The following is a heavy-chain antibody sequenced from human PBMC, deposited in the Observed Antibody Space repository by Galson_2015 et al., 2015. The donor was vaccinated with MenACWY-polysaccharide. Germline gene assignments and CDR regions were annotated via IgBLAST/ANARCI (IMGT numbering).Heavy chain of an antibody. V-gene: IGHV3-74*01. J-gene: IGHJ5*02. CDR3: ARAGANLGKGGNCFCNACDP. D-gene: IGHD2-15*01. CDR1: GFTFSSYW. CDR2: TNGDGGAT. Sequence: SLRLSCAASGFTFSSYWMHWVRQAPGKGLVWVSRTNGDGGATDYADSVKGRFTISRDNAKNTLYLQMNSLRAEDTAVYYCARAGANLGKGGNCFCNACDPWGQGTLVTVSS.